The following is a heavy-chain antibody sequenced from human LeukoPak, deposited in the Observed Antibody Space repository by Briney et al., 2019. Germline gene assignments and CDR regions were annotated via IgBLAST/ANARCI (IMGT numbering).Heavy chain of an antibody. J-gene: IGHJ4*02. CDR1: GYTFTSYA. D-gene: IGHD6-19*01. Sequence: ASVKVSCKASGYTFTSYAMHWVRQAPGQRLEWMGWINAGNGNTKYSQKFQGRVTITRDTSASTAYMELSSLRSEDTAVYYCTRDRWGSGWYSVDYWGQGTLVTVSS. CDR2: INAGNGNT. V-gene: IGHV1-3*01. CDR3: TRDRWGSGWYSVDY.